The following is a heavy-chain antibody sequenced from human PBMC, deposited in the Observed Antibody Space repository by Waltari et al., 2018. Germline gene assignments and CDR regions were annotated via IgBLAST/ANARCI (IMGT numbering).Heavy chain of an antibody. CDR2: IKQDGSEK. D-gene: IGHD3-22*01. V-gene: IGHV3-7*01. Sequence: EVQLVESGGGLVQPGGSLRLSCAAYGFTFGIYCLSWVRQAPGKGLEWVANIKQDGSEKYYVDSVKGRFTISRDNAKNSLYLQMNSLRAEDTAVYYCARDPYYSFDYWGQGTLVTVSS. CDR1: GFTFGIYC. CDR3: ARDPYYSFDY. J-gene: IGHJ4*02.